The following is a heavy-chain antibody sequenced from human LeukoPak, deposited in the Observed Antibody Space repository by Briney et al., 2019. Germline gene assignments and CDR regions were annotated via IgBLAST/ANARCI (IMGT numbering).Heavy chain of an antibody. CDR2: ISAYNGNT. J-gene: IGHJ4*02. CDR3: ARGYRLSAYSSSWYSALKNTVKYGTRALGFDY. CDR1: GYTFTSYG. D-gene: IGHD6-13*01. V-gene: IGHV1-18*01. Sequence: GASVKVACKTSGYTFTSYGISWVRQAPGQGLEWMLWISAYNGNTNYAQKLQGRVTMTTDTSTSTAYMELRSLRSDDTAVYYCARGYRLSAYSSSWYSALKNTVKYGTRALGFDYWGQGTLVTVSS.